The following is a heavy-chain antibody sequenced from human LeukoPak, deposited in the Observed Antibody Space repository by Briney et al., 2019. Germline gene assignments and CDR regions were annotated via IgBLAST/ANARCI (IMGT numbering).Heavy chain of an antibody. CDR1: GFTFGDYA. Sequence: GGSLRLSCTASGFTFGDYAMSWVRQAPGKGLEWVGFIRSKAYGGTTEYAASVKGGFTISRDDSKSIAYLQMNSLKTEDTAVYYCTRDAPPGYYDSSGYLYWGQGTLVTVSS. D-gene: IGHD3-22*01. J-gene: IGHJ4*02. V-gene: IGHV3-49*04. CDR3: TRDAPPGYYDSSGYLY. CDR2: IRSKAYGGTT.